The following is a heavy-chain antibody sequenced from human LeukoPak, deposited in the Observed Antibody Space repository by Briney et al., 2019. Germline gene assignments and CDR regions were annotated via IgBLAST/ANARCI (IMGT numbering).Heavy chain of an antibody. V-gene: IGHV3-48*02. J-gene: IGHJ4*02. Sequence: GGSLRLSCAASGFTFSGYAMNWVRQAPGKGLEWVSHIYISSSSNIIPYADSVKCRFTISRDNAQNSLYLQMNGLRDEDTAVYYCVRDRAYSFDYWGQGILVTVSS. CDR2: ISSSSNII. CDR1: GFTFSGYA. D-gene: IGHD2-21*01. CDR3: VRDRAYSFDY.